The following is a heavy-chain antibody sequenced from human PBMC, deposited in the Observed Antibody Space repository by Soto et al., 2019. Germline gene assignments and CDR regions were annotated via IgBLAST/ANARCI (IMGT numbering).Heavy chain of an antibody. CDR3: ARQRYYDSSGYRSPAYFDY. J-gene: IGHJ4*02. CDR2: IYYSGST. CDR1: GGSISSSSYY. Sequence: SETLSLTCTVSGGSISSSSYYWGWIRRPPGKGLEWIGSIYYSGSTYYNPSLKSRVTISVDTSKNQFSLKLSSVTAADTAVYYCARQRYYDSSGYRSPAYFDYWGQGALVTVSS. V-gene: IGHV4-39*01. D-gene: IGHD3-22*01.